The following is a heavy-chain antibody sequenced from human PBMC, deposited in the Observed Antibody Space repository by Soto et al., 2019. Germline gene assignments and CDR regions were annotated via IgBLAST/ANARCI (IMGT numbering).Heavy chain of an antibody. CDR2: ISYDGSNK. V-gene: IGHV3-30*14. CDR1: GFTFSSYA. CDR3: ARDRVESGYPEYFQH. D-gene: IGHD3-22*01. J-gene: IGHJ1*01. Sequence: GGSLRLSCAASGFTFSSYARHWVRQAPGKGLEWVAVISYDGSNKYYADSVKGRFTISRDNSKNTLYLQMNSLRAEDTAVYYCARDRVESGYPEYFQHWGQGTLVTVSS.